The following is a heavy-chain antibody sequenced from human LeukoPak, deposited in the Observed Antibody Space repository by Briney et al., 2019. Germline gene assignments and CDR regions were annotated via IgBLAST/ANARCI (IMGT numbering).Heavy chain of an antibody. J-gene: IGHJ4*02. CDR3: APLAANIFDY. V-gene: IGHV3-23*01. D-gene: IGHD6-25*01. CDR1: GFTFSSYA. Sequence: GGSLRLSCAASGFTFSSYAMSWVRQAPGKGLEWVSAITGSGSSTYYAGSVKGRFTTSRDNSKRTPYLQMNSLRVEDTAVYYCAPLAANIFDYWGQGTLVTASS. CDR2: ITGSGSST.